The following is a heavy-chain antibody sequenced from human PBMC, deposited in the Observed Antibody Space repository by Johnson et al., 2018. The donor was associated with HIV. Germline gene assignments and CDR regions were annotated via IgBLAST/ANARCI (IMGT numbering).Heavy chain of an antibody. J-gene: IGHJ3*02. Sequence: QVHLVESGGVLVQPGGSLRLSCLASGFSFSDYYMSWIRQAPGKGLEWISYMSSSGTTIYHAESVKGRFTISRDNAENSLYLQMNNLRAEDTAVYYCGRHRDDAFDIWGQGTMVTVSS. CDR2: MSSSGTTI. CDR3: GRHRDDAFDI. CDR1: GFSFSDYY. D-gene: IGHD2-21*02. V-gene: IGHV3-11*04.